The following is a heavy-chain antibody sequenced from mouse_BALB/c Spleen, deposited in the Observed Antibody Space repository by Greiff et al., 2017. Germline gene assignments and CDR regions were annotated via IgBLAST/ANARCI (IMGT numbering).Heavy chain of an antibody. Sequence: EVKLVESGGGLVQPGGSRKLSCAASGFTFSSFGMHWVRQAPEKGLEWVAYISSGSSTIYYADTVKGRFTISRDNPKNTLFLQMTSLRSEDTAMYYCARGYDYFDYWGQGTTLTVSS. V-gene: IGHV5-17*02. J-gene: IGHJ2*01. CDR1: GFTFSSFG. CDR2: ISSGSSTI. CDR3: ARGYDYFDY. D-gene: IGHD2-14*01.